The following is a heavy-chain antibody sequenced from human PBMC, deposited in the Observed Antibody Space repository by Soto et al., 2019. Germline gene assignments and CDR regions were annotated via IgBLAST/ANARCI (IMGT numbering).Heavy chain of an antibody. J-gene: IGHJ6*02. CDR1: GFTFGDYA. Sequence: GRSLRLSCIASGFTFGDYAMSLFRQAPGKGLEWVGFIRSKVYGGTTEYAASVKGRFTISRDDSISIAYLQMNSLKTEDTAVYYCTSTIFGVVIPGGYYYGMDVWGQGTTVTVSS. D-gene: IGHD3-3*01. CDR3: TSTIFGVVIPGGYYYGMDV. CDR2: IRSKVYGGTT. V-gene: IGHV3-49*03.